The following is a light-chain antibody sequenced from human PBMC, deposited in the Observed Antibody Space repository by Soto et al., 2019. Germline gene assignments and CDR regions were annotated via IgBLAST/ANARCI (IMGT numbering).Light chain of an antibody. J-gene: IGKJ1*01. Sequence: DIVMTQSPDSLAVSLGERATINCKSSQSVLYSSNNKNNLAWYQQKPGQPPKLLIYWASTRESGVPDRFSGRGSGRDFTLTISSLQAEDVAVYYCQQYYSAPWTFGQGTKVETK. CDR3: QQYYSAPWT. V-gene: IGKV4-1*01. CDR2: WAS. CDR1: QSVLYSSNNKNN.